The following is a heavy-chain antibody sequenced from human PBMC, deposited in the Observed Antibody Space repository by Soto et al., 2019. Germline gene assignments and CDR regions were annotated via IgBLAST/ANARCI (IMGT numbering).Heavy chain of an antibody. Sequence: PGESLKISCNGSGYSFTSYWISWVRQMPGKGLEWMGRIDPVDSYTNYSPSFQGHVTISADKSISTAYLQWSSLKASDTAMYYCARYGGGGSCYSPLCAYYYYYGMDVWGQGTTVTVSS. J-gene: IGHJ6*02. CDR1: GYSFTSYW. D-gene: IGHD2-15*01. V-gene: IGHV5-10-1*01. CDR2: IDPVDSYT. CDR3: ARYGGGGSCYSPLCAYYYYYGMDV.